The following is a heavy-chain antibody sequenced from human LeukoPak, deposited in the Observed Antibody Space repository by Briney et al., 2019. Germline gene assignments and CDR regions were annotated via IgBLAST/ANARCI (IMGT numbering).Heavy chain of an antibody. CDR3: ARSGYNWNDVIFFDY. J-gene: IGHJ4*02. D-gene: IGHD1-1*01. V-gene: IGHV3-21*01. CDR1: GFTFSSYS. Sequence: KAGGSLRLSCAASGFTFSSYSMNWVRQAPGKGLEWVSSISSSSSYIYYADSVKGRFTISRDNAKNSLYLQMNSLRAEDTAVYYCARSGYNWNDVIFFDYWGQGTLVTVSS. CDR2: ISSSSSYI.